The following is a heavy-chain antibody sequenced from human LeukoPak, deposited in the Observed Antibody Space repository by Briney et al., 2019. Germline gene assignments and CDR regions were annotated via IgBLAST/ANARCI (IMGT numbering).Heavy chain of an antibody. CDR3: ARGKNGYSRFDY. D-gene: IGHD5-24*01. CDR1: GGSFSGYY. J-gene: IGHJ4*02. Sequence: SETLSLTCAVYGGSFSGYYWSWIRQPPGKGLEWIGEINHSGSTNYNPSLQSRVTKSVDTSKNQFSLKLSSVTAADTAVYYCARGKNGYSRFDYWGQGTLVTVSS. V-gene: IGHV4-34*01. CDR2: INHSGST.